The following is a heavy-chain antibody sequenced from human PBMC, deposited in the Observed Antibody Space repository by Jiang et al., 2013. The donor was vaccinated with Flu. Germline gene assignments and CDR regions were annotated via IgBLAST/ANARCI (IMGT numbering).Heavy chain of an antibody. CDR3: ARDRSSWYWRY. CDR2: IYYSGST. CDR1: GGSISSGGYY. V-gene: IGHV4-31*03. Sequence: TVSGGSISSGGYYWSWIRQHPGKGLEWIGYIYYSGSTYYNPSLKSRVTISVDTSKNQFSLKLSSVTAADTAVYYCARDRSSWYWRYWGQGTLVTVSS. J-gene: IGHJ4*02. D-gene: IGHD6-13*01.